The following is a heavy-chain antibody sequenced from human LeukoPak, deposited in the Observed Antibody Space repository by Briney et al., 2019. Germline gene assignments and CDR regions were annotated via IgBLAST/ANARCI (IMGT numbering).Heavy chain of an antibody. CDR2: IKHDGREK. V-gene: IGHV3-7*01. J-gene: IGHJ6*03. Sequence: PGGSLRLSCAASGFTFSSYWMSWVRQSPGKGLEWVANIKHDGREKYFVDSVKDRFTISRDNARDSLYLQLNSLRAEDTVVYYCARDSTSFFDNWGHSSYYLDVWGKGTTVTVS. CDR3: ARDSTSFFDNWGHSSYYLDV. CDR1: GFTFSSYW. D-gene: IGHD7-27*01.